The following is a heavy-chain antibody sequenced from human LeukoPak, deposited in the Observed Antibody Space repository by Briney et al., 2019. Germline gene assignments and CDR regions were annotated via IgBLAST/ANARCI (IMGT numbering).Heavy chain of an antibody. CDR3: ARNRVPAARADGAIDI. J-gene: IGHJ3*02. Sequence: SVNLSCTASGGTFSIYAISWVRQASGQGLEWMGGIIPIFGTANYAQKFQGRVTITTDESTSTAYMELSSLRSEDTAVYYCARNRVPAARADGAIDIWGQGTMVTVSS. CDR1: GGTFSIYA. V-gene: IGHV1-69*05. CDR2: IIPIFGTA. D-gene: IGHD2-2*01.